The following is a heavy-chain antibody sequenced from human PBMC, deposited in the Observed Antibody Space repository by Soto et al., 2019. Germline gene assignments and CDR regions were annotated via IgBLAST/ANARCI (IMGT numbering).Heavy chain of an antibody. D-gene: IGHD3-3*01. Sequence: GGSLRLSCAASGFTFSSYAMSWVRQAPGKGLEWVSAISGSGGSTYYADSVKGRFTISRDNAKNTLYLQMNSLRAEDTAVYYCARASGYDFWSGYYAGHYYYYYMDVWGKGTTVTVSS. J-gene: IGHJ6*03. CDR2: ISGSGGST. V-gene: IGHV3-23*01. CDR1: GFTFSSYA. CDR3: ARASGYDFWSGYYAGHYYYYYMDV.